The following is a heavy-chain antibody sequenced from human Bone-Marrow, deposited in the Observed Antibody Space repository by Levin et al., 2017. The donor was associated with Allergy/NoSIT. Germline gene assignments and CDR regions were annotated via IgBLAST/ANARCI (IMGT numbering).Heavy chain of an antibody. V-gene: IGHV3-23*01. J-gene: IGHJ4*02. D-gene: IGHD3-9*01. Sequence: GGSLRLSCAASGFTFGNFAMTWVRQAPGKGLEWVSSISGSGGNTYYADSVRGRFIISRDNPTNTVSLELNALRADDTALYYCAKNQDNWGIPLTGGDFWGPGALVTVSS. CDR2: ISGSGGNT. CDR1: GFTFGNFA. CDR3: AKNQDNWGIPLTGGDF.